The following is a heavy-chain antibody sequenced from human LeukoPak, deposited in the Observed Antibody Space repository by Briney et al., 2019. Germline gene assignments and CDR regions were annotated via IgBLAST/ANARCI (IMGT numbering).Heavy chain of an antibody. CDR2: ISSSSSYI. CDR1: GFTFSSYS. D-gene: IGHD2-8*01. V-gene: IGHV3-21*01. J-gene: IGHJ5*02. Sequence: KTGGSLRLSCAASGFTFSSYSMNWVRQAPGKGLEWVSSISSSSSYIYYADSVKGRSTISRDNAKNSLYLQMNSLRAEDTAVYYCAREVMGKPNNWFDPWGQGTLVTVSS. CDR3: AREVMGKPNNWFDP.